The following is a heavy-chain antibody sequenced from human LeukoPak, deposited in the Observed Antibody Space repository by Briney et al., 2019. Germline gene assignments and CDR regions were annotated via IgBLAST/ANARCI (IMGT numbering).Heavy chain of an antibody. J-gene: IGHJ4*02. V-gene: IGHV1-2*02. Sequence: ASVKVSCKASGYTFTGYYMHWVRQAPGQGLEWMGWINPNSGGTNYAQKFQGRVTMTRDTSISTAYMELSRLRSDDTAVYYCARDAELLWFGDGYFDYWGQGTLVTVSS. CDR2: INPNSGGT. CDR1: GYTFTGYY. D-gene: IGHD3-10*01. CDR3: ARDAELLWFGDGYFDY.